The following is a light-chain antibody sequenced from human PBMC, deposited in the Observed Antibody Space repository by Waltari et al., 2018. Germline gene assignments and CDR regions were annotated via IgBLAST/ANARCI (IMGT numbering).Light chain of an antibody. CDR1: HNILNN. CDR3: QQSYTPPFT. CDR2: SAS. Sequence: DIQMTQSPSSLSASVGDRVTITCRPTHNILNNLHWYQQKPGTAPNLLIFSASNLQTGGPARFSGSGSGTLFTLTISNLQPEDSARYFCQQSYTPPFTFGGGTRVEIK. V-gene: IGKV1-39*01. J-gene: IGKJ4*01.